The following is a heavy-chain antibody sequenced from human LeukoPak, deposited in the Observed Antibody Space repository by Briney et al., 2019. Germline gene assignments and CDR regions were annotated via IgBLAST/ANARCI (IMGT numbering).Heavy chain of an antibody. V-gene: IGHV3-53*01. CDR1: GFTVSTNY. CDR3: ARVGDHFHWYLDL. CDR2: LYSGSDT. D-gene: IGHD3-10*01. J-gene: IGHJ2*01. Sequence: GGSLRLSCAASGFTVSTNYMNWVRQAPGKGVEWVSILYSGSDTYYADSVKGRFTISRDSSKNILSLQMNNLRAEDTAVYYCARVGDHFHWYLDLWGRGTLVTVSS.